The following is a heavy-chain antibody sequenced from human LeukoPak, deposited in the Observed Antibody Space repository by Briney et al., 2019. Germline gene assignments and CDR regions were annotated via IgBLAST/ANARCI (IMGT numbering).Heavy chain of an antibody. D-gene: IGHD2-2*01. CDR2: INNSGST. CDR1: GGSFSGYY. Sequence: SETLSPTCAVYGGSFSGYYWRWIRPLHGEGLVWIGEINNSGSTNHNPSLKSRVTISVDTSKNQFSLKLSSVTAAHTAVYYCARAGTGYCSSTSCYLLLSWFDPWGQGTLVTVSS. CDR3: ARAGTGYCSSTSCYLLLSWFDP. J-gene: IGHJ5*02. V-gene: IGHV4-34*01.